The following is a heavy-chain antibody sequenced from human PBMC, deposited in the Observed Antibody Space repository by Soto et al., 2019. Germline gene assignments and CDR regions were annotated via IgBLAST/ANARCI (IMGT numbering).Heavy chain of an antibody. J-gene: IGHJ3*02. D-gene: IGHD3-10*01. CDR1: GGSISSGGYY. CDR3: ATDPGWFGELFGAFDI. Sequence: QVQLQESGPGLVKPSQTLSLTCTVSGGSISSGGYYWSWIRQHPGKGLEWIGYIYYSGSTYYNPSLKSRVTISVDTSKNQFSLKLSSVTAADTAVYYCATDPGWFGELFGAFDIWGQGTMVTVSS. CDR2: IYYSGST. V-gene: IGHV4-31*03.